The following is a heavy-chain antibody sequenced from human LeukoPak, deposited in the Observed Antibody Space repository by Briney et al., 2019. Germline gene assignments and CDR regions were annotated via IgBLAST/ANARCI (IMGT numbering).Heavy chain of an antibody. Sequence: GGSLRLSCAASGFTFSSYAMHWVRQAPGKGLEWVAVISYDGSNKYYADSVKGRFTISRDNSKNTLYLQMNSLRAEDTDVYYCVAGADYYGSGGLNDYWGQGTLVTVSS. V-gene: IGHV3-30*04. CDR1: GFTFSSYA. D-gene: IGHD3-10*01. J-gene: IGHJ4*02. CDR3: VAGADYYGSGGLNDY. CDR2: ISYDGSNK.